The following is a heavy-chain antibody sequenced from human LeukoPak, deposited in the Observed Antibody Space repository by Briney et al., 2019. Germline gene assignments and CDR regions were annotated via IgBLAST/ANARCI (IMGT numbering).Heavy chain of an antibody. J-gene: IGHJ4*02. CDR2: IYYSGST. V-gene: IGHV4-59*08. CDR1: GGSISSYY. Sequence: SETLSLTCTVSGGSISSYYWSWIRQPPGKGLEWIGYIYYSGSTNYNPSLKSRVTISVDTSKNQFSLKLSSVTAADTAMYYCASKVAYCSGGSCYGYFDDWGQGTLVTVSS. D-gene: IGHD2-15*01. CDR3: ASKVAYCSGGSCYGYFDD.